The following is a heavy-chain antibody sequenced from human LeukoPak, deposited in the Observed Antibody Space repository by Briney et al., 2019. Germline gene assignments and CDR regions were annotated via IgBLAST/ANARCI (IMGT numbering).Heavy chain of an antibody. CDR3: ARARGGSYFDY. D-gene: IGHD3-16*01. J-gene: IGHJ4*02. CDR1: GGTFSSYA. V-gene: IGHV1-69*04. Sequence: SVKVSCKASGGTFSSYAISWVRQAPGQGLEWMGRIIPIFGIANYAQKFQGRVTITADKSTSTAYMELSSLRSEDTAVYYCARARGGSYFDYWGQGTLVAVSS. CDR2: IIPIFGIA.